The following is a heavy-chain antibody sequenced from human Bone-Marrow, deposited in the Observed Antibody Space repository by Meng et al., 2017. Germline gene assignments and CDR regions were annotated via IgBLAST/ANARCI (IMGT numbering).Heavy chain of an antibody. J-gene: IGHJ6*02. CDR3: ARDAANIILHDYYYYGMDV. CDR2: INPNSGGT. CDR1: GYTFTGYY. Sequence: ASVKVSCKASGYTFTGYYMHWVRQAPGQGLEWMGRINPNSGGTNYAQKFQGRVTMTRDTSISTAYMELSRLRSDDTAVYYCARDAANIILHDYYYYGMDVWGQGTTVTVSS. V-gene: IGHV1-2*06. D-gene: IGHD1/OR15-1a*01.